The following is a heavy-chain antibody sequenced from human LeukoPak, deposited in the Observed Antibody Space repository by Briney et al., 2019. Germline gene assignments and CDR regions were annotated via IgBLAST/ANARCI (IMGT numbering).Heavy chain of an antibody. V-gene: IGHV3-7*01. CDR3: ARDDGFYSASGIYQNYFDH. CDR1: GFTFSAYW. CDR2: LKQDGSEK. J-gene: IGHJ4*02. Sequence: PGGSLRLSCAASGFTFSAYWMSWVRQAPGKGLEWVANLKQDGSEKYYVDSVKGRSTISRDNAKNSLYLQMNSLRGEDTAVYYCARDDGFYSASGIYQNYFDHWGQGILVTVSP. D-gene: IGHD3-10*01.